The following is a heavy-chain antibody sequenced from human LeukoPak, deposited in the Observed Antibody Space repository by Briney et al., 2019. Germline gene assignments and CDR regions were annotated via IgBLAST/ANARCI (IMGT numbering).Heavy chain of an antibody. CDR1: GFTFSSYA. J-gene: IGHJ4*02. CDR2: ISGSGGST. Sequence: PGGSLRLSCAASGFTFSSYAMSWVRQAPGKGLEWVSAISGSGGSTYYADSVKGRFTISRDNSKNTLYLQMNSLRAEDTAVYYCATTYHYGSGSYVSPDYWGQGTLVTVSS. V-gene: IGHV3-23*01. CDR3: ATTYHYGSGSYVSPDY. D-gene: IGHD3-10*01.